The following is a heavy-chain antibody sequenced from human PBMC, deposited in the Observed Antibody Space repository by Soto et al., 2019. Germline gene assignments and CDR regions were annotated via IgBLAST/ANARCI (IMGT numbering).Heavy chain of an antibody. D-gene: IGHD3-22*01. CDR1: GGSISSYY. CDR2: IYYSGST. J-gene: IGHJ5*02. V-gene: IGHV4-59*01. Sequence: SSETLSLTCTVSGGSISSYYWSWIRQPPGKGLEWIGYIYYSGSTNYNPSLKSRVTISVDTSKNQFSLKLSSVTAADTAVYYCASFPTYYYDSSGMNPWGQGTLVTVSS. CDR3: ASFPTYYYDSSGMNP.